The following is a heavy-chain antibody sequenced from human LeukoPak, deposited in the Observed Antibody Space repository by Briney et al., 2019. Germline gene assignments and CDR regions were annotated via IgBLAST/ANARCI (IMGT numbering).Heavy chain of an antibody. CDR2: IYTSGST. CDR3: AREGLNMVRGVIPKEAWGWFDP. V-gene: IGHV4-61*02. J-gene: IGHJ5*02. Sequence: SQTLSLTCTVSGGSISSGSYYWNWIRQPAGTGLDWIGRIYTSGSTNYNPSLKSRVTISVDTSKNQFSLKLSSVTAADTAVYYCAREGLNMVRGVIPKEAWGWFDPWGQGTLVTVSS. D-gene: IGHD3-10*01. CDR1: GGSISSGSYY.